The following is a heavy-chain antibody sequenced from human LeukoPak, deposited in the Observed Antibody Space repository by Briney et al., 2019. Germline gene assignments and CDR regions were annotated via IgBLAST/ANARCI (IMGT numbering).Heavy chain of an antibody. CDR1: GYNFISYG. V-gene: IGHV1-18*04. CDR3: AREEYYGSGSYPHSDY. CDR2: INTYNGNT. J-gene: IGHJ4*02. Sequence: ASVKVSCKASGYNFISYGISWVRQAPGQGLEWMGWINTYNGNTNYAQKYQGRVTMTTDTSTSTAYMELRSLRSDDTAVYYCAREEYYGSGSYPHSDYWGQGTLVTVSS. D-gene: IGHD3-10*01.